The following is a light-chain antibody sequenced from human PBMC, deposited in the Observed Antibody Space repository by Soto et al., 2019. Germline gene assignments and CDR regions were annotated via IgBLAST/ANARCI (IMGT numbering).Light chain of an antibody. Sequence: DIQMTQSPSTLSAYVGDRVTITFRASQSISSWLAWYQQKPGKAPKLLIYKASSLESGVPSRFSGSGSGTEFTLTISSLQPDDFAPYYCQQYTSYSWPFAQRAKVDIK. J-gene: IGKJ1*01. CDR3: QQYTSYSWP. CDR1: QSISSW. V-gene: IGKV1-5*03. CDR2: KAS.